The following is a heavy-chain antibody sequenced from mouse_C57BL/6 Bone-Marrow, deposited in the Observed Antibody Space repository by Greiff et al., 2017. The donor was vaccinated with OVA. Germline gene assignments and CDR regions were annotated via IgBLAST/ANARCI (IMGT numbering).Heavy chain of an antibody. Sequence: VQLQESGAELVKPGASVKLSCKAFGYTFTEYLINWVKQRSGQGLGGIGGFNPGSGSRKYNEKFKDKATLTADKASSTVYMELSRLTSEDSAVYFCSRHEGGCLLRFDYWGQGTTLTVSS. CDR1: GYTFTEYL. J-gene: IGHJ2*01. CDR2: FNPGSGSR. D-gene: IGHD2-3*01. V-gene: IGHV1-62-2*01. CDR3: SRHEGGCLLRFDY.